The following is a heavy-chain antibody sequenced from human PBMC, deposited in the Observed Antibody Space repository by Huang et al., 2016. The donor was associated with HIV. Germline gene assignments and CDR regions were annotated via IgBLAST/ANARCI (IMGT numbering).Heavy chain of an antibody. V-gene: IGHV3-49*04. CDR3: SPSGDDYFYFYMDV. CDR2: VRSKAFGGAS. D-gene: IGHD4-17*01. J-gene: IGHJ6*03. Sequence: QLVESGGDSVQSGRSLRLSCRGSGFIFNDFAINWVRQSPGKGMELIGVVRSKAFGGASKSAPSVKDRFTVSRDDAKNVAFLQMDNLQVDDTAIYYCSPSGDDYFYFYMDVWGNGTTVIVS. CDR1: GFIFNDFA.